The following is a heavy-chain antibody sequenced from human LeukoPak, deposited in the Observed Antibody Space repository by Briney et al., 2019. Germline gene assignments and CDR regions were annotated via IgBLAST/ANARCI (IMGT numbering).Heavy chain of an antibody. CDR2: ISAYNGNT. J-gene: IGHJ6*04. Sequence: ASVKVSCKASGYTFTSYGISWVRQAPGQGLEWMGWISAYNGNTNYAQKLQGRVTMTTDTSTSTAYMELRSLRSDDTAVYYSARWIPTAYSSRGYYGMDVWGKGTTVTVSS. D-gene: IGHD6-13*01. V-gene: IGHV1-18*04. CDR1: GYTFTSYG. CDR3: ARWIPTAYSSRGYYGMDV.